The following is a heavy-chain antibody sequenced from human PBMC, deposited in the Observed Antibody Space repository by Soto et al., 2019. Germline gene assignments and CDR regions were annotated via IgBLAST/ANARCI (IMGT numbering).Heavy chain of an antibody. CDR3: ARDYDFWGGYYNPTTSPGYFDY. J-gene: IGHJ4*02. V-gene: IGHV1-2*02. CDR2: INPNSGGT. Sequence: ASVKVSCKASGYTFTGYYMHWVRQAPGQGLEWMGWINPNSGGTNYAQKFQGRVTMTRDTSISTAYMELSRLRSDDTAVYYCARDYDFWGGYYNPTTSPGYFDYWGQGTLVTVSS. CDR1: GYTFTGYY. D-gene: IGHD3-3*01.